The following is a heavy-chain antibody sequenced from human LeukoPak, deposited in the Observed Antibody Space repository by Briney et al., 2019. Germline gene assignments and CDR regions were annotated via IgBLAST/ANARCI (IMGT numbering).Heavy chain of an antibody. J-gene: IGHJ4*02. CDR2: IFPSGGEI. V-gene: IGHV3-23*01. CDR1: GFTFSSYG. CDR3: ATYRQVLLPFES. D-gene: IGHD2-8*02. Sequence: GGSLRLSCAASGFTFSSYGMSWVRQPPGKGLEWVSSIFPSGGEIHYADSVRGRFTISRDNSKSTLSLQMNSLRAEDTAMYYCATYRQVLLPFESWGQGTLVTVSS.